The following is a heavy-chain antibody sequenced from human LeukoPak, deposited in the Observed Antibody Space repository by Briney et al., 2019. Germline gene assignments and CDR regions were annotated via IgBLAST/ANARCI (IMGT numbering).Heavy chain of an antibody. D-gene: IGHD3-22*01. CDR2: IIPIFGTA. CDR3: ARDARYDSSGNDAFDI. CDR1: GGTFSSYA. J-gene: IGHJ3*02. Sequence: ASVKVSCKASGGTFSSYAISWVRQAPGQGLEWLGGIIPIFGTANYAQKFQGRVTITTDESTSTAYMELSSLRSEDTAVYYCARDARYDSSGNDAFDIWGQGTMVTVSS. V-gene: IGHV1-69*05.